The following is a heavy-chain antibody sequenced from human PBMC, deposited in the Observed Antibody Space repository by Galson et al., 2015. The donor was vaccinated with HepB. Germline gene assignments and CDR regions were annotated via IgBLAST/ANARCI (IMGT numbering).Heavy chain of an antibody. D-gene: IGHD4-23*01. CDR1: GCKFSTYW. Sequence: QSGAEVKKPGESLKISCETSGCKFSTYWVGWLRQMPGKGLEWVGIIYPGDSDARYSPSFQGQVTISADKSSSIAYLQWSSLKASDTAMYYCARNTGNSGIHDAFNIWGQGTLVTVSS. CDR3: ARNTGNSGIHDAFNI. CDR2: IYPGDSDA. V-gene: IGHV5-51*03. J-gene: IGHJ3*02.